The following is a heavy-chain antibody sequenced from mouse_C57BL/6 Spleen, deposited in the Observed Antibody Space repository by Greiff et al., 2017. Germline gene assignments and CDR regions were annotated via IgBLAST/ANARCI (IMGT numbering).Heavy chain of an antibody. CDR3: ARPTGYYFDY. J-gene: IGHJ2*01. CDR2: IDPSDSYT. Sequence: VQLQQPGAELVMPGASVKLSCKASGYTFTSYWMHWVKQRPGQGLEWIGEIDPSDSYTNYNQKFKGKSTLTVDKSSSTAYMQLSSLTSEDSAVYYCARPTGYYFDYWGQGTTLTVSS. CDR1: GYTFTSYW. D-gene: IGHD4-1*01. V-gene: IGHV1-69*01.